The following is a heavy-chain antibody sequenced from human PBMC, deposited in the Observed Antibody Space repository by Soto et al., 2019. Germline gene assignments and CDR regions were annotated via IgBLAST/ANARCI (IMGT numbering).Heavy chain of an antibody. CDR1: GFTFSDYW. D-gene: IGHD4-17*01. V-gene: IGHV3-74*01. CDR3: VRSMTTLTIDWLDP. Sequence: EVQLVESGGGLVQPGGSLRLSCAASGFTFSDYWMHWVRQVPGKGLVWLSRINGDGSNANYAYYVRGRFTISRDNDNNTLNLQMNSLRAEDTAVYYCVRSMTTLTIDWLDPWGQGTQVTVFS. J-gene: IGHJ5*02. CDR2: INGDGSNA.